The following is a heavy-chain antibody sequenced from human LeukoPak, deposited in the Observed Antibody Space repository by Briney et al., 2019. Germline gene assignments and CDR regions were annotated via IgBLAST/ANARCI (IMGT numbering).Heavy chain of an antibody. CDR3: ARDSSGYYGVLDY. V-gene: IGHV4-31*03. CDR2: IYYSGST. D-gene: IGHD3-22*01. J-gene: IGHJ4*02. Sequence: SETLSLTCTVSGGSISSGGYYWGWIRQHPGKGLEWIGYIYYSGSTYYNPSLKSRVTISVDTSKNQFSLKLSSVTAADTAVYYCARDSSGYYGVLDYWGQGTLVTASS. CDR1: GGSISSGGYY.